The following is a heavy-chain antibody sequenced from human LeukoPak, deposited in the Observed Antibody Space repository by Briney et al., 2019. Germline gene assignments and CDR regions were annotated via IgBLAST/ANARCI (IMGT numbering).Heavy chain of an antibody. CDR3: AKEARPGYYDSSGYYSDGAGYFDY. V-gene: IGHV3-30*18. J-gene: IGHJ4*02. D-gene: IGHD3-22*01. CDR1: GFTFSSYG. CDR2: ISYDGSNK. Sequence: GGSLRLSCAASGFTFSSYGMHWVRQAPGKGLEWVAVISYDGSNKYYADSVKGRFTISRDNSKNTLYLQMNSLRAEDTAVYYCAKEARPGYYDSSGYYSDGAGYFDYWGQGTLVTVSS.